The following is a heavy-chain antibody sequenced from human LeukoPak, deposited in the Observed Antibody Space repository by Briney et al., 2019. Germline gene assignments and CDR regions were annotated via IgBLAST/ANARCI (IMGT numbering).Heavy chain of an antibody. J-gene: IGHJ4*02. Sequence: PGGSLRLSCAASGFTFSNYWMNWVRQAPGKGLEWVANIKQDGSEKYFVDSVKGRFTISRDNAKNSLYLQMNSLRPDDTALYYCTKDFMGYGTGTYPFYFDYWGQGTLVTVSS. CDR1: GFTFSNYW. D-gene: IGHD3-10*01. V-gene: IGHV3-7*03. CDR3: TKDFMGYGTGTYPFYFDY. CDR2: IKQDGSEK.